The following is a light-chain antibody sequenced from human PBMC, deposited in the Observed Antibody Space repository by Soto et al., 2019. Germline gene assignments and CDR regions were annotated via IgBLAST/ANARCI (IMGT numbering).Light chain of an antibody. V-gene: IGKV3-15*01. CDR1: QSVSSN. CDR2: GAS. Sequence: EIVMTQSPATLSLSPGERATLSCRASQSVSSNLAWYQQKPCQAPRRLIYGASTRATGIPARFRGSGSGTEFTLTISSLQSEDFAVYCCQQYNNWPQTFGQGTKVEIK. CDR3: QQYNNWPQT. J-gene: IGKJ1*01.